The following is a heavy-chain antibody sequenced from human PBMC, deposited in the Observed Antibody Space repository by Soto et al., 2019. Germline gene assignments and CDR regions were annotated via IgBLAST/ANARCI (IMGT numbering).Heavy chain of an antibody. D-gene: IGHD2-8*01. V-gene: IGHV3-66*01. CDR2: IYAGGTT. CDR1: GFTVRSNF. Sequence: EVQLVESGGGLVQPGGSLRLSCAASGFTVRSNFMNWVRQAPGKGLEWVATIYAGGTTYYADSVQGRFTISRDTSKNTLFLHMASLRVEDTSMYHCARGPDIVIRDWGQGTLVTVSS. CDR3: ARGPDIVIRD. J-gene: IGHJ4*02.